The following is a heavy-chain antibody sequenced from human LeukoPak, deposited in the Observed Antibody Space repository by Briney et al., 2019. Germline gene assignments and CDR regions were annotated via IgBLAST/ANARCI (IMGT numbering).Heavy chain of an antibody. CDR3: ARDVRPRPMVWGVTYGMDV. D-gene: IGHD3-10*01. CDR2: IYYSGST. V-gene: IGHV4-59*01. Sequence: PSETLSLTCTVSGGSISSYYWSWIRQPPGKGLEWIGYIYYSGSTNYNPSLKSRVTISVDTSKNQFSLKLSSVTAADTAVYYCARDVRPRPMVWGVTYGMDVWGQGTTVTVSS. J-gene: IGHJ6*02. CDR1: GGSISSYY.